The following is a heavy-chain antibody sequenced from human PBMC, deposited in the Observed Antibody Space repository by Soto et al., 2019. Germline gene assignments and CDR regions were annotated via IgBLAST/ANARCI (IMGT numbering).Heavy chain of an antibody. Sequence: SGPTLVKPTQTLTLTCTFSGFSLSTSGVGVGWIRQPPGKALEWLALIYWDDDKRYSPSLKSRLTITKDTSKNQVVLTMTNMDPVDTATYYCAHRGAWYSSSWYPPNWFDPWGQGTLVTVSS. CDR1: GFSLSTSGVG. V-gene: IGHV2-5*02. J-gene: IGHJ5*02. CDR2: IYWDDDK. D-gene: IGHD6-13*01. CDR3: AHRGAWYSSSWYPPNWFDP.